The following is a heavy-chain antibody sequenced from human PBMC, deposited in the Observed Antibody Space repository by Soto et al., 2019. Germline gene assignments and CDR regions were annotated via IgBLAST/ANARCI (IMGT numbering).Heavy chain of an antibody. Sequence: GGSLRLSCAASGFTFSGYAMGWVRQAPGKGLEWVSLISDSSGNRYHADSVKGRFTISRDNSKNTLYLQMNSLRAEDTAVYYCAKGSGPPYSGSYVDYWGQGTLVTVSS. V-gene: IGHV3-23*01. J-gene: IGHJ4*02. D-gene: IGHD1-26*01. CDR1: GFTFSGYA. CDR3: AKGSGPPYSGSYVDY. CDR2: ISDSSGNR.